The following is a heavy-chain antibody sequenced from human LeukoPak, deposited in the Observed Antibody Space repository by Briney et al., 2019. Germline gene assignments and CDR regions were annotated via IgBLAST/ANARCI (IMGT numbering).Heavy chain of an antibody. CDR3: ARVSVCSSASCYSVFDY. CDR2: IKEDGSDK. D-gene: IGHD2-2*01. Sequence: SGGSLRLSCAVSGFTFSDYWMTWVRQAPGRGLEWVSNIKEDGSDKQYVDSVQGRFTISRDNAENSLYLQMNSLRAEDTAVYYCARVSVCSSASCYSVFDYLGQGTLVTVSS. V-gene: IGHV3-7*01. J-gene: IGHJ4*02. CDR1: GFTFSDYW.